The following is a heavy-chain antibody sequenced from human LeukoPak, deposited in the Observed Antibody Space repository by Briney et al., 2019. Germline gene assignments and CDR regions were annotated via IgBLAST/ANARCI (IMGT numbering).Heavy chain of an antibody. CDR3: ARKRYDDPYFFDY. CDR1: GGSISSGDYY. V-gene: IGHV4-30-4*01. J-gene: IGHJ4*02. D-gene: IGHD3-16*01. CDR2: IYYSGTT. Sequence: ASETLSLTCTVSGGSISSGDYYWSWIRQPPGKGLEWIGYIYYSGTTYYNPSLKSRVTISVDTSKNQFSLKLNSVTAADTAVYYCARKRYDDPYFFDYWGQGTLVTASS.